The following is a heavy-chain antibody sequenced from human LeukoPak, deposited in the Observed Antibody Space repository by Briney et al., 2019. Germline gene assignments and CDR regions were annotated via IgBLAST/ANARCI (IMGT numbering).Heavy chain of an antibody. Sequence: GGSLRLSCAASGFTFSSYTMNWVRQAPGKGLEWVSYISTGSSTIYYADSVKGRFTISRDNAKNSLYLQMNSLRAEDTAVYYCARDIGARSDAFDIWGQGTMVTVSS. D-gene: IGHD3-16*01. J-gene: IGHJ3*02. CDR1: GFTFSSYT. CDR2: ISTGSSTI. V-gene: IGHV3-48*04. CDR3: ARDIGARSDAFDI.